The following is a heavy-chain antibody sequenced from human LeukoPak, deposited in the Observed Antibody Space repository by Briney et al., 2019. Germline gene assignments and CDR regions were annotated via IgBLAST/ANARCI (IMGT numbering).Heavy chain of an antibody. CDR3: AKGRSSGYYAEYFQH. CDR1: GFTFSSYA. CDR2: ISGSGGST. J-gene: IGHJ1*01. D-gene: IGHD3-22*01. Sequence: GSLRLSCAASGFTFSSYAMSWVRQAPGKGLEWVSGISGSGGSTYYADSVKGRFTISRDNSKNTLYLQMNSLRAEDTAVYYCAKGRSSGYYAEYFQHWGQGTLVTVSS. V-gene: IGHV3-23*01.